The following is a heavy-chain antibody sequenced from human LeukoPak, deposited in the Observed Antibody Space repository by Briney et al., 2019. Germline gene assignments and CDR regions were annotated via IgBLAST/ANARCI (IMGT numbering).Heavy chain of an antibody. CDR1: GYTFTSYY. CDR2: INPSGGST. Sequence: ASVKVSRKASGYTFTSYYMHWVRQAPGQGLEWMGIINPSGGSTSYAQKFQGRVTMTRDTSTSTVYMELSSLRSEDTAVYYCAREDSNGAFDIWGQGTMVTVSS. CDR3: AREDSNGAFDI. J-gene: IGHJ3*02. D-gene: IGHD4-11*01. V-gene: IGHV1-46*03.